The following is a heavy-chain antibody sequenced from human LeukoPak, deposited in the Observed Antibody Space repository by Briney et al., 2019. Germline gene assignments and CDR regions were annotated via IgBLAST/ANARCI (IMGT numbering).Heavy chain of an antibody. CDR3: ASTAAAGYNWFDP. CDR2: INPNSGGT. V-gene: IGHV1-2*02. J-gene: IGHJ5*02. CDR1: GYTFTGYY. Sequence: ASVTVSCKASGYTFTGYYMHWVRQAPGQGLEWMGWINPNSGGTNYAQKLQGRVTMTRDTSISTAYMELSRLRSDDTAVYYCASTAAAGYNWFDPWGQGTLVTVSS. D-gene: IGHD6-13*01.